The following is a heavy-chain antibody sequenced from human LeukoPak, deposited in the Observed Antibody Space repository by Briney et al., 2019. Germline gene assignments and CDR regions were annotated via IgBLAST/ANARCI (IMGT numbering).Heavy chain of an antibody. CDR1: GFTFSSYA. Sequence: PGGSLRLSCAASGFTFSSYAMHWVRQAPGKGLEYVSAISSNGGSTYYANVVKGRFTISRVNSKNTLYLQMGSLRAEDMAVYYCARGGYLVGATLFDYWGQGTLVTVFS. CDR2: ISSNGGST. D-gene: IGHD1-26*01. J-gene: IGHJ4*02. V-gene: IGHV3-64*01. CDR3: ARGGYLVGATLFDY.